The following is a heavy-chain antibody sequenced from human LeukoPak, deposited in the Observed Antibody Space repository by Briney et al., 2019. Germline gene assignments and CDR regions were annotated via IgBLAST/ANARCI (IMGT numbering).Heavy chain of an antibody. CDR3: TRSHWFDR. CDR1: GFTFNSYW. Sequence: GGSLRLTCAACGFTFNSYWNHWVRQTPGKGLVWVSRLNSDGRSTSYADSVKGRFTVSRDNAKNTLYLQMNSLRAEDTAVYYCTRSHWFDRLPQGTLVTVSS. J-gene: IGHJ5*02. CDR2: LNSDGRST. V-gene: IGHV3-74*01.